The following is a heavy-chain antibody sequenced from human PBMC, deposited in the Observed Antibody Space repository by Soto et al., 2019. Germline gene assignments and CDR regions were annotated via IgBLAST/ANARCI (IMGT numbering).Heavy chain of an antibody. CDR1: VFTFSSYA. D-gene: IGHD3-22*01. CDR3: AKDDSSGYYYDY. CDR2: ISGSGGST. V-gene: IGHV3-23*01. Sequence: GGSLRLSCAASVFTFSSYAMSWVRQAPGKGLEWVSAISGSGGSTYYADSVKGRFTISRDNSKNTLYLQMNSLRAEDTAVYYCAKDDSSGYYYDYWGQGTLVTVSS. J-gene: IGHJ4*02.